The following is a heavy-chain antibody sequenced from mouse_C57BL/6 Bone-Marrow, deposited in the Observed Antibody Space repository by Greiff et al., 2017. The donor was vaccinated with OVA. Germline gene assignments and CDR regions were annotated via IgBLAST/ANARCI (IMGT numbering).Heavy chain of an antibody. CDR2: ISDGGSYT. D-gene: IGHD2-3*01. V-gene: IGHV5-4*01. CDR1: GFTFSSYA. CDR3: ARPLCEGCAY. Sequence: EVQGVESGGGLVKPGGSLKLSCAASGFTFSSYAMSWVRQTPEKRLEWVATISDGGSYTYYPDNVKGRFTISRDNAKNNLYLQMSHLKSEDTAMYYCARPLCEGCAYWGQGTLVTVSA. J-gene: IGHJ3*01.